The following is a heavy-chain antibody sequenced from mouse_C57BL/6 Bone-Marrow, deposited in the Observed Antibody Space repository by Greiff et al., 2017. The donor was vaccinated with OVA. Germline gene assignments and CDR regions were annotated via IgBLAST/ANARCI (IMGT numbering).Heavy chain of an antibody. D-gene: IGHD1-1*01. J-gene: IGHJ1*03. Sequence: EVKLVESGGGLVQPGGSLKLSCAASGFTFSDYYMYWVRQTPEKRLEWVAYISNGGGSTYYPDTVKGRFTISRDNAKNTLYLQMSRLKSEDTAMYYCARHVELRWYFDVWGTGTTVTVSS. CDR1: GFTFSDYY. CDR2: ISNGGGST. V-gene: IGHV5-12*01. CDR3: ARHVELRWYFDV.